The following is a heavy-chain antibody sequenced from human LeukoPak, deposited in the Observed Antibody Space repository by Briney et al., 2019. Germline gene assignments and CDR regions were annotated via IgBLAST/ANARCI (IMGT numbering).Heavy chain of an antibody. D-gene: IGHD5-18*01. CDR3: ATDPIQLRAFDI. CDR1: GYTLTELS. J-gene: IGHJ3*02. V-gene: IGHV1-24*01. CDR2: FDPEDGET. Sequence: ASVKVSCKVSGYTLTELSMHWVRQAPGKGLEWMGGFDPEDGETIYAQKFQGRVTMTEDTSTDTAYMELSSLRSEDTAVYYCATDPIQLRAFDIWGQGTMVTVSS.